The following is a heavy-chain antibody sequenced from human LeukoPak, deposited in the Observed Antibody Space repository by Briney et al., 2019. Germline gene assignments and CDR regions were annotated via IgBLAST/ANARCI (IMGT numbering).Heavy chain of an antibody. CDR2: SAHDEVGK. J-gene: IGHJ4*02. D-gene: IGHD4/OR15-4a*01. Sequence: GGSLRLSCVGSGFTFSDYAIHWVRQAPGKGLEWVAVSAHDEVGKQFADSVKGRFTLSRDNPRDSVHLQMNRLRDEDTAVYYCAKDRGYGEHEPFESWGQGSLVTVSS. CDR3: AKDRGYGEHEPFES. CDR1: GFTFSDYA. V-gene: IGHV3-30*18.